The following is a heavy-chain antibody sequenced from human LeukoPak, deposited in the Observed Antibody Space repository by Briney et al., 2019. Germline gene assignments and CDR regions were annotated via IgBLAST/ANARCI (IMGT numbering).Heavy chain of an antibody. CDR2: TRNKANSYTT. CDR3: ARVGHPRRSSWYYFDY. CDR1: GFTFSDHY. D-gene: IGHD6-13*01. Sequence: GGSLRLSCAASGFTFSDHYMDWVRQAPGKGLEWVGRTRNKANSYTTEYAASVKGRFTISRDDSKNSLYLQMNSLKTEDTAVYYCARVGHPRRSSWYYFDYWGQGTLVTVSS. J-gene: IGHJ4*02. V-gene: IGHV3-72*01.